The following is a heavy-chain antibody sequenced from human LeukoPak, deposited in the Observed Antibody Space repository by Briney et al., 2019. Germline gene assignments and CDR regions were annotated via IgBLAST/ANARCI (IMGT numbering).Heavy chain of an antibody. CDR1: GYTFTSYG. CDR3: ARGLDLKDAFAI. Sequence: ASVKVSCKASGYTFTSYGISWVRQAPGQGLEGWGWISAYNGNTNYAQKLQGRVTMTTDTSTSTAYMERRSLRSDDTAVYYCARGLDLKDAFAIWGQGTMVTVSS. CDR2: ISAYNGNT. V-gene: IGHV1-18*01. D-gene: IGHD6-6*01. J-gene: IGHJ3*02.